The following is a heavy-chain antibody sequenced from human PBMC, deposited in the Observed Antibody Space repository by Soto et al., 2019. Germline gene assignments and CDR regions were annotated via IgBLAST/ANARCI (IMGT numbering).Heavy chain of an antibody. J-gene: IGHJ4*02. Sequence: QITLKESGPTLVKPTQTLTLTCTFSGFSLSTSGVGVGWIRQPPGKALEWLALIYWDDDKRYSPSLKSRLTITKDTSKNQVALTMTNMDPVDTATYYCARQVGATTFDYWGQGTLVTVSS. CDR2: IYWDDDK. CDR1: GFSLSTSGVG. D-gene: IGHD1-26*01. V-gene: IGHV2-5*02. CDR3: ARQVGATTFDY.